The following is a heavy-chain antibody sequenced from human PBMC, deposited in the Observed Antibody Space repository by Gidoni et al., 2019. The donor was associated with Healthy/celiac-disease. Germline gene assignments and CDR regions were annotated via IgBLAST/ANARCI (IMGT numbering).Heavy chain of an antibody. CDR1: GFTFSSYS. CDR2: ISSRSSYI. Sequence: EVQLVESGGGLVKPGGSLRLSCAASGFTFSSYSMNWVRQAPGKGLEWVSSISSRSSYIYYADSVKGRFTISRDNAKNSLYLQMNSLRAEDTAVYYCAREPSYDVWSGYYWGQGTLVTVSS. V-gene: IGHV3-21*01. D-gene: IGHD3-3*01. CDR3: AREPSYDVWSGYY. J-gene: IGHJ4*02.